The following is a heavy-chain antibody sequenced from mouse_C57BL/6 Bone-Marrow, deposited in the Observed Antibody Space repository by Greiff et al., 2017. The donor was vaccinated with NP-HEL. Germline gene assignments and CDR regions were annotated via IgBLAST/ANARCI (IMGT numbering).Heavy chain of an antibody. Sequence: VKLQESGPGLVQPSQSLSITCTVSGFSFTSYGVHWVRQSPGKGLEWLGVIWSGGSTDYNAAFISRLSISKDNSKSQVFFKMNSLQADDTAIYYCASPYDYDAGFAYWGQGTLVTVSA. D-gene: IGHD2-4*01. J-gene: IGHJ3*01. CDR2: IWSGGST. V-gene: IGHV2-2*01. CDR1: GFSFTSYG. CDR3: ASPYDYDAGFAY.